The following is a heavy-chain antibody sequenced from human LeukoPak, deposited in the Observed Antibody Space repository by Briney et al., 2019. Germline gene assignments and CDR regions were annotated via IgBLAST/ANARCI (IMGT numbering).Heavy chain of an antibody. V-gene: IGHV1-3*01. CDR2: ISAGNGNT. D-gene: IGHD1-26*01. CDR1: GYTFTSYA. J-gene: IGHJ4*02. Sequence: ASVKVSCKASGYTFTSYAIHWVRQAPGQRLEWMGWISAGNGNTKYSQNFQGRVTFISNTSATTAFMELSSLRSEDAAVYYCARDSGSGNNDYWGQGSLVTVSS. CDR3: ARDSGSGNNDY.